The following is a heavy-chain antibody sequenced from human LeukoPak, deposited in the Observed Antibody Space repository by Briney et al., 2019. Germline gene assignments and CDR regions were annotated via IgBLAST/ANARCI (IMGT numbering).Heavy chain of an antibody. CDR2: ISPYSGNT. D-gene: IGHD2-21*02. V-gene: IGHV1-18*01. Sequence: GASVKVSCKASGYTFSSYVINWVRQAPGQGLEWMGRISPYSGNTNYAQKLQGRVTMTTDTSTSTAYMELRSLRSDDTAVYYCARDLYAGVLTYWGQGTLVTVSS. CDR1: GYTFSSYV. J-gene: IGHJ4*02. CDR3: ARDLYAGVLTY.